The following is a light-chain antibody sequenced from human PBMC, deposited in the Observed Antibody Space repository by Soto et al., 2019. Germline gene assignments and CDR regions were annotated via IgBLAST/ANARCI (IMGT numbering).Light chain of an antibody. CDR3: QQYGSSPPYT. V-gene: IGKV3-20*01. J-gene: IGKJ2*01. CDR2: GAS. CDR1: QSVSSSH. Sequence: EIVLTQSPGTLSLSPGERATLSCRASQSVSSSHLAWYQQKPGQAPRLLIYGASSRATGIPDRFSGSGSGTDFTLTISRLEPEDSAVYYCQQYGSSPPYTFGQGTKLEIK.